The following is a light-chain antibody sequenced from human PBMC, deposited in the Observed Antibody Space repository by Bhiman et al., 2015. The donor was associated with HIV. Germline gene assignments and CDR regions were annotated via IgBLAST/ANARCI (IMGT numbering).Light chain of an antibody. V-gene: IGLV2-8*01. J-gene: IGLJ1*01. Sequence: QSALTQPPSASGSLGQSVTISCTGTSGDFGRYNFVSWYQQHPGKAPQLIIYEVSKRPSGVPDRFSGSKSGNTASLTVSGLQAEDEADYYCGSYADKTRVFGSGTRVSVL. CDR1: SGDFGRYNF. CDR2: EVS. CDR3: GSYADKTRV.